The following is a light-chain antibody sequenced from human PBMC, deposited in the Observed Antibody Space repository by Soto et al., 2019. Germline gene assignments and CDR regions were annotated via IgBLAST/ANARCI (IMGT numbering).Light chain of an antibody. V-gene: IGKV1-5*03. CDR3: QQYDRFPYT. CDR2: KAS. Sequence: DIQMTQSPSTLSASIGDTVIITCRASQSINSWLAWYQQKPGKAPKLLLHKASTLESGVPSRFSGSKSGTEFTLTISSLQPDDFATYYCQQYDRFPYTFGQGTKLEIK. CDR1: QSINSW. J-gene: IGKJ2*01.